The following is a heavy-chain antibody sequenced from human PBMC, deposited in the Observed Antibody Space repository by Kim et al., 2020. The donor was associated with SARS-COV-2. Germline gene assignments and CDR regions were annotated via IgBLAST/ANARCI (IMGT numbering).Heavy chain of an antibody. CDR2: ISGSGGST. Sequence: GGSLRLSCAASGFTFSSYAMSWVRQAPGKGLEWVSAISGSGGSTYYADSVKGRFTISRDNSKNTLYLQMNSLRAEDTAVYYCAKVPTGIGLIQLWFNFDYWGQGTLVTVSS. CDR1: GFTFSSYA. J-gene: IGHJ4*02. D-gene: IGHD5-18*01. CDR3: AKVPTGIGLIQLWFNFDY. V-gene: IGHV3-23*01.